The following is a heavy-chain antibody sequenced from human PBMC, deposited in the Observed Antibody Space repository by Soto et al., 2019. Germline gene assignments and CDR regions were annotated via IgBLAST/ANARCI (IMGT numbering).Heavy chain of an antibody. Sequence: SETLSLTCTVSGGSISSYYWSWIWQPPGKGLEWIGYIYYSGSTNYNPSLKSRVTISVATSKNQFSLKLSSVTAADTAVYYCARGLSGWDYYYYGMDVWGQGTTVTVSS. V-gene: IGHV4-59*01. CDR3: ARGLSGWDYYYYGMDV. J-gene: IGHJ6*02. CDR1: GGSISSYY. D-gene: IGHD6-19*01. CDR2: IYYSGST.